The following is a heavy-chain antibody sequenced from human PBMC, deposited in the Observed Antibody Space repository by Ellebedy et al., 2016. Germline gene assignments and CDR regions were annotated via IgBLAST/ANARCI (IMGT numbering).Heavy chain of an antibody. CDR3: ARSPTYCSGGSCSPDLYYYYGMDV. Sequence: ASVKVSCKASGYTFTSYGISWVRQAPGQGLEWMGWISAYNGNTNYAQKLQGRVTMTTDTSTSTAYMELRSLRSDDTAVYYCARSPTYCSGGSCSPDLYYYYGMDVWGQGTTVTVSS. CDR2: ISAYNGNT. CDR1: GYTFTSYG. V-gene: IGHV1-18*01. J-gene: IGHJ6*02. D-gene: IGHD2-15*01.